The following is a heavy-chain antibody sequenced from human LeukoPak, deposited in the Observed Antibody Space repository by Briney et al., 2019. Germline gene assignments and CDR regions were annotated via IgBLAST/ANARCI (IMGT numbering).Heavy chain of an antibody. CDR2: MKGDGSEK. CDR3: ARQVQYRSGYFPPDP. CDR1: GFTFSNYW. D-gene: IGHD6-19*01. Sequence: GSLRLSCAASGFTFSNYWMSWVRQAPGKGLEWVANMKGDGSEKHYVDSMKGRFTISRDIAKNSLYLQMNSLTAEDTAVYYCARQVQYRSGYFPPDPWGQGTLVTVSS. J-gene: IGHJ5*02. V-gene: IGHV3-7*01.